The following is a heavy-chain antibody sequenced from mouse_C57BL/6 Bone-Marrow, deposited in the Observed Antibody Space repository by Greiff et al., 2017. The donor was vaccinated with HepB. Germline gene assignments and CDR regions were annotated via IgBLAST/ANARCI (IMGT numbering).Heavy chain of an antibody. CDR1: GYTFTSYW. D-gene: IGHD2-2*01. CDR3: TVNLWLRRCFDV. Sequence: EVQLQQSGTVLARPGASVKMSCKTSGYTFTSYWMHWVKQRPGQGLEWIGAIYPGNSDTSYNQKFKGKAKLTAVTSASTAYMELSSLTSEDSAVYYCTVNLWLRRCFDVWGTGTTVTVSS. V-gene: IGHV1-5*01. CDR2: IYPGNSDT. J-gene: IGHJ1*03.